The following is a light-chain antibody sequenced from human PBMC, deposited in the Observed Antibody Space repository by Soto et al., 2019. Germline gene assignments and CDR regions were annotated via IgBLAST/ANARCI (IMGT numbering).Light chain of an antibody. J-gene: IGKJ1*01. CDR2: WAS. Sequence: DIVMTQSPDSLAVSLGERAAINSRPSQSVLYSANNKNYLAWYQQKPGQPPRLLIYWASTRESGVPDRFSGSGSGTDFTLTISSLQAEDVAVYYCQQYYSTPRTFGQGTKVEIK. CDR3: QQYYSTPRT. V-gene: IGKV4-1*01. CDR1: QSVLYSANNKNY.